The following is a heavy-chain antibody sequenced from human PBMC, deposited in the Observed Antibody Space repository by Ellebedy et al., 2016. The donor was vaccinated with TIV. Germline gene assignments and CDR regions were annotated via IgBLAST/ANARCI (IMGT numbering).Heavy chain of an antibody. V-gene: IGHV3-20*01. Sequence: PGGSLRLSCAASGFTFDDYGMSWVRQAPGKGLEWVSGINWNGGSTGYADSVKGRFTISRDNAKNSLYLQMNSLRAEDTALYHCARDKGVHYYDSSGYYYPTNWFDPWGQGTLVTVSS. CDR2: INWNGGST. CDR1: GFTFDDYG. J-gene: IGHJ5*02. CDR3: ARDKGVHYYDSSGYYYPTNWFDP. D-gene: IGHD3-22*01.